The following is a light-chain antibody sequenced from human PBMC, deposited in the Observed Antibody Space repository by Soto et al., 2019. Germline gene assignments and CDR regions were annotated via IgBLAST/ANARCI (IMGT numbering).Light chain of an antibody. J-gene: IGLJ1*01. V-gene: IGLV2-14*03. CDR2: DVT. Sequence: QSVLTQPASVSGSPGQSITISCIGTSSDIGGYNYVSWYQHHPGKAPKLMIYDVTNRPSGVSNRFSASKSGNTASLTISGLQAEDEADYYCSSYTSSATYVFGTGTKVTVL. CDR1: SSDIGGYNY. CDR3: SSYTSSATYV.